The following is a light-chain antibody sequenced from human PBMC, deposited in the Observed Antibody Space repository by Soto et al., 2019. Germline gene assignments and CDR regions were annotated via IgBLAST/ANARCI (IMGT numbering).Light chain of an antibody. CDR1: QSISSY. V-gene: IGKV1-39*01. CDR2: AAS. J-gene: IGKJ4*01. CDR3: QQSYSTPLT. Sequence: DIQMPQSPSSLSASVGDRVTITCRASQSISSYLNWYQQKPGKAPKLLIYAASSLQSGVPSRFSGSGSGTDFTLTTSSLQPEDFATYYCQQSYSTPLTFGGGTKVEIK.